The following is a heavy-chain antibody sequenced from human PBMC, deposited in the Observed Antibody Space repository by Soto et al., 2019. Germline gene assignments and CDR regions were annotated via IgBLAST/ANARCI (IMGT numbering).Heavy chain of an antibody. J-gene: IGHJ4*01. CDR3: TTDSYSTMIVVRFDY. Sequence: GGSLRLSCAASGFTFSSYSMNWVRQAPGKGLEWVSSISSSSSYIYYADSVKGRFTISRDNAKNSLYLQMNSLKTEDTGIYYCTTDSYSTMIVVRFDYWGHGTLVTVSS. CDR2: ISSSSSYI. V-gene: IGHV3-21*03. CDR1: GFTFSSYS. D-gene: IGHD3-22*01.